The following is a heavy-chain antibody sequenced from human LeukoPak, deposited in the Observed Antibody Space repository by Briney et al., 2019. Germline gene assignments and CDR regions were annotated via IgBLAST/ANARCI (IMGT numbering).Heavy chain of an antibody. CDR3: ARRDYGSGSYYYFDY. CDR1: GYRFTSYW. Sequence: GESLKISCKGSGYRFTSYWISWVRQMPGKGLEWMGIIYPSDSDTRYSPSFQGQVTISADKSISTAYLQWSSLKASDTAMYYCARRDYGSGSYYYFDYWGQGTLVTVSS. V-gene: IGHV5-51*01. D-gene: IGHD3-10*01. J-gene: IGHJ4*02. CDR2: IYPSDSDT.